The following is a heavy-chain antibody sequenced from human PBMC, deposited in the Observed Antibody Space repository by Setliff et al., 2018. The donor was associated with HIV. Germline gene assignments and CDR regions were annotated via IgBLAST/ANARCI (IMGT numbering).Heavy chain of an antibody. CDR3: AKDRYYDSSGSPFDY. CDR1: GFTVSSNY. CDR2: LSTTGTNI. D-gene: IGHD3-22*01. Sequence: PGGSLRLSCAASGFTVSSNYMSWVRQAPGKGLEWISKLSTTGTNIHYADSVKGRFAISRDNAKNSLFLQMSSLRVEDTAVYYCAKDRYYDSSGSPFDYWGQGTLVTVSS. J-gene: IGHJ4*02. V-gene: IGHV3-11*04.